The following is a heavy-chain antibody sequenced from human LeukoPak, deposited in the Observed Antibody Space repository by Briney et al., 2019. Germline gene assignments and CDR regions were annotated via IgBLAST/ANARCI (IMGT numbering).Heavy chain of an antibody. Sequence: SVKVCCKASGGTFSSYAISWVRQAPGQGLEWMGGIIPIFGTANYAQKFQGRVTITADESTSTAYMELSSLRSEDTAVYYCARDDKDDYGDYDDAFDIWGQGTMVTVSS. CDR1: GGTFSSYA. V-gene: IGHV1-69*01. D-gene: IGHD4-17*01. CDR3: ARDDKDDYGDYDDAFDI. J-gene: IGHJ3*02. CDR2: IIPIFGTA.